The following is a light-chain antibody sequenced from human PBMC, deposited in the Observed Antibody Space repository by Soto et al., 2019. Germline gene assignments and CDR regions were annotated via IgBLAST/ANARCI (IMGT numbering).Light chain of an antibody. CDR1: QSVSSSY. CDR2: GAS. V-gene: IGKV3-20*01. CDR3: QQYLSLPVT. Sequence: IVMPQSPATLSVSPGEGVTLSCRSSQSVSSSYLAWYQQKPGQAPRLLIYGASSSATGIPDRFSGSGSGTDFTLTISRVEPEDFAVYYCQQYLSLPVTFGQGTKVDIK. J-gene: IGKJ1*01.